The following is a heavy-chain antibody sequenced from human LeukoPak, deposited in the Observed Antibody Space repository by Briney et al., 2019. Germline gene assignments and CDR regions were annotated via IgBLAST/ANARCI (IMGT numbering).Heavy chain of an antibody. CDR3: ARDHRDAFDY. Sequence: GGSLRLSCAASGFSFSSYWMHWVCQAPGKGLVWVSRINGDGSSTRYADSVKGRFTISRDNAKNTLYLQMNSLRAEDTAVYYCARDHRDAFDYWGQGTLVTVSS. CDR2: INGDGSST. D-gene: IGHD1-14*01. CDR1: GFSFSSYW. J-gene: IGHJ4*02. V-gene: IGHV3-74*01.